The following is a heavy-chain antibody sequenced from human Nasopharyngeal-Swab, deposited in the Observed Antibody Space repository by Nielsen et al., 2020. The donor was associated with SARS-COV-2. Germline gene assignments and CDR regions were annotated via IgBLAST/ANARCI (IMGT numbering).Heavy chain of an antibody. D-gene: IGHD2/OR15-2a*01. CDR3: AKDLRGPYFF. CDR1: GFSVSSNY. V-gene: IGHV3-53*01. Sequence: GGSLRLSCVVPGFSVSSNYMSWVRQAPGKGLEWVSVIYSGGTTYYADSVKGRFTISRDNSKNTLYLQMNSLRAEDTAVYYCAKDLRGPYFFWGQGTLVTVSS. CDR2: IYSGGTT. J-gene: IGHJ4*02.